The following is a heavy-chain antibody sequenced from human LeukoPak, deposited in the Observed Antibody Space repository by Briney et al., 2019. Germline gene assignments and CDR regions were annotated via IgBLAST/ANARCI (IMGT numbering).Heavy chain of an antibody. CDR2: IIPILGIA. Sequence: ASVKVSCKASGGTFSSYAISWVRQAPGQGLEWMGRIIPILGIANYAQKFQGRVTITADKSTSTAYMELSSLRSEDTAVYYCARDSEDDYVWGSYRFDQYYFDYWGQGTLVTVSS. V-gene: IGHV1-69*04. D-gene: IGHD3-16*02. J-gene: IGHJ4*02. CDR1: GGTFSSYA. CDR3: ARDSEDDYVWGSYRFDQYYFDY.